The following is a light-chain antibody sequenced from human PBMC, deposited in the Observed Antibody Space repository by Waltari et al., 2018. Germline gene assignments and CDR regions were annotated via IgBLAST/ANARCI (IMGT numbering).Light chain of an antibody. CDR3: CSYAGTNNFYV. CDR2: EVI. J-gene: IGLJ1*01. CDR1: PRDIGDYHY. Sequence: QSALTQPPSPSGSHGASVTISCTGTPRDIGDYHYVFWYPHHPGKAPKLMIYEVIKRPSGVPDRFSGSKSGNTASLTVSGLQAEDEADYYCCSYAGTNNFYVFGTGTKVTVL. V-gene: IGLV2-8*01.